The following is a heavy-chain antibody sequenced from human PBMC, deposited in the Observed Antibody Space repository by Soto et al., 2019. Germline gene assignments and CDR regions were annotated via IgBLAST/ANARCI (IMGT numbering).Heavy chain of an antibody. CDR1: GGSISSSSYY. D-gene: IGHD3-16*01. V-gene: IGHV4-39*01. J-gene: IGHJ4*02. CDR2: IYYSGST. CDR3: ARRRLANMITFGGVPLNYFDY. Sequence: PSETLSLTCTVSGGSISSSSYYWGWIRQPPGKGLEWIGSIYYSGSTYYNPSLKSRVTISVDTSENQFSLKLSSVTAADTAVYYCARRRLANMITFGGVPLNYFDYWGQGTLVTVSS.